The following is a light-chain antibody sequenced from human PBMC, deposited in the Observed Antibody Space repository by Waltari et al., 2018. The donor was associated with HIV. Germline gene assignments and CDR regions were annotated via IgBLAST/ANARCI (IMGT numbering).Light chain of an antibody. CDR3: QSYDSSLSALYV. Sequence: QSVLTQPPSVSGAPGQRVTISCTGSSSNIGAGYDVHWYQQLPGTAPKLLIYGNSNRPSGVPDRFSGAKSGTSASRAITGLQAEEEADYYCQSYDSSLSALYVFGTGTKVTVL. CDR1: SSNIGAGYD. V-gene: IGLV1-40*01. CDR2: GNS. J-gene: IGLJ1*01.